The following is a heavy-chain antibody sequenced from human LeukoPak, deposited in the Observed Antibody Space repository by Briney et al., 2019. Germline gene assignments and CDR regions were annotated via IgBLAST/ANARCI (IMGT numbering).Heavy chain of an antibody. CDR2: ISSSSTYI. CDR3: ARDPGVAYFAMDV. J-gene: IGHJ6*02. CDR1: GFTFSTYS. D-gene: IGHD5-12*01. Sequence: GGSLRLSCAASGFTFSTYSMNWVRQAPGKGLEWVSSISSSSTYIYYADSVKGRFTISRDNAKNSLYLQLNSLRAEDMAVYYCARDPGVAYFAMDVWGQGTTVTVSS. V-gene: IGHV3-21*01.